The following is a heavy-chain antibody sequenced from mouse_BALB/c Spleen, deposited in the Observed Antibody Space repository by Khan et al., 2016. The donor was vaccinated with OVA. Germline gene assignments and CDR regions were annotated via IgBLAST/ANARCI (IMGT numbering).Heavy chain of an antibody. CDR3: TSHLTGSFAY. CDR1: GFTFSNYG. Sequence: EVQLVESGGDLVKPGGSLKLSCAASGFTFSNYGMSWVRQTPDKRLEWVATISSDGSYTYYPDSVQGRFTISRNNAKNTLYLQTTSLRSEDTAMFYCTSHLTGSFAYWGQGTLVTVSA. D-gene: IGHD4-1*01. V-gene: IGHV5-6*01. J-gene: IGHJ3*01. CDR2: ISSDGSYT.